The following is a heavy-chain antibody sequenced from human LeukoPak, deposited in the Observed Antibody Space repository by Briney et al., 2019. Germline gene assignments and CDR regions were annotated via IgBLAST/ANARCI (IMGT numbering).Heavy chain of an antibody. CDR3: ARRGAYSYMDV. J-gene: IGHJ6*03. V-gene: IGHV4-59*08. CDR1: GGSISSYY. Sequence: SETLSLTCTVSGGSISSYYWSWIRQPPGKGLEWIGYIYYSGSTNYNPSLKSRVTISVDTSKNQFSLKLSSVTAADTAAYYCARRGAYSYMDVWGKGTTVTVSS. CDR2: IYYSGST.